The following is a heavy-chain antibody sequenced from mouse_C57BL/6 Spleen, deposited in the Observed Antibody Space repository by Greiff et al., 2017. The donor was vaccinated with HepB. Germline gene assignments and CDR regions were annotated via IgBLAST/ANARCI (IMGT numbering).Heavy chain of an antibody. CDR2: ISNGGGST. D-gene: IGHD1-1*01. J-gene: IGHJ3*01. CDR3: ATPPYYYGSSHLFAY. Sequence: EVKLVESGGGLVQPGGSLKLSCAASGFTFSDYYMYWVRQTPEKRLEWVAYISNGGGSTYYPDTVKGRFTISRDNAKNTLYLQMSRLKSEDTAMYYCATPPYYYGSSHLFAYWGQGTLVTVSA. CDR1: GFTFSDYY. V-gene: IGHV5-12*01.